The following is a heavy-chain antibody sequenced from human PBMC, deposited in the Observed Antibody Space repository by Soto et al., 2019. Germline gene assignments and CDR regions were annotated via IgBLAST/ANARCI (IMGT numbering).Heavy chain of an antibody. CDR3: ARLGKSWSGYHPSYYYYYMDV. J-gene: IGHJ6*03. CDR1: GGSFSGYY. D-gene: IGHD3-3*01. V-gene: IGHV4-34*01. CDR2: INHSGST. Sequence: SETLSLTCAVYGGSFSGYYWSWIRQPPGKGLEWIGEINHSGSTNYNPSLKSRVTISVDTSKNQFSLKLSSVTAADTAVYYCARLGKSWSGYHPSYYYYYMDVWGKGTTVTVSS.